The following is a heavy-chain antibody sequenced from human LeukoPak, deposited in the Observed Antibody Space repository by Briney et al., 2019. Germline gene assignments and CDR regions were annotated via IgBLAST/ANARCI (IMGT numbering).Heavy chain of an antibody. J-gene: IGHJ2*01. CDR2: INPSGGST. CDR1: GGTFSSYA. D-gene: IGHD4-11*01. CDR3: ARSTVTTRWSSGWYFDL. Sequence: ASVKVSCKASGGTFSSYAISWVRQAPGQGLEWMGIINPSGGSTSYAQKFQGRVTMTRDTSTSTVYMELSSLRSEDTAVYYCARSTVTTRWSSGWYFDLWGRGTLVTVSS. V-gene: IGHV1-46*01.